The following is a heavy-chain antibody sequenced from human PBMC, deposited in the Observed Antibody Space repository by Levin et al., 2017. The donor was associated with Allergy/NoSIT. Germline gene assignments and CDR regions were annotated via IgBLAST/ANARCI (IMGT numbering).Heavy chain of an antibody. D-gene: IGHD6-19*01. Sequence: GGSLRLSCAASGFTFSSYAMSWVRQAPGKGLEWVSAISGSGGSTYYADSVKGRFTISRDNSKNTLYLQMNSLRAEDTAVYYCAKSPSAGVAGGIDYWGQGTLVTVSS. CDR1: GFTFSSYA. CDR2: ISGSGGST. J-gene: IGHJ4*02. CDR3: AKSPSAGVAGGIDY. V-gene: IGHV3-23*01.